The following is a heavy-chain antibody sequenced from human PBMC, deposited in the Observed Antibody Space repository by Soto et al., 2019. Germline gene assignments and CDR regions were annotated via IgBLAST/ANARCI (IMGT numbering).Heavy chain of an antibody. CDR2: ITPIFGTA. D-gene: IGHD1-7*01. Sequence: QVQLVQSGAEVKKPGSSVKVSCNASGGTFSIYAISWVRQAPGQGPEWMGGITPIFGTANYAQKFQGRVTITADESTNTAYMELSSLRSEDTAVYYCAREYNWNSIYYGMDVWGQGTTVTVSS. CDR1: GGTFSIYA. V-gene: IGHV1-69*01. J-gene: IGHJ6*02. CDR3: AREYNWNSIYYGMDV.